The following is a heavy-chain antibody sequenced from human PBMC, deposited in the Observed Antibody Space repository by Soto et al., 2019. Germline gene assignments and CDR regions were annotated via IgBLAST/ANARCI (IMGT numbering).Heavy chain of an antibody. V-gene: IGHV4-30-2*01. J-gene: IGHJ6*02. CDR1: GGSISSGGYS. D-gene: IGHD3-10*01. Sequence: SETLSLTCAVSGGSISSGGYSWSWIRQPPGKGLEWIGYIYHSGSTYYNPSLKSRVTISVDTSKNQFSLKLSSVTAADAAVYYCARASRLWFGELLKRNDYYGMDVWGQGTTVTVSS. CDR3: ARASRLWFGELLKRNDYYGMDV. CDR2: IYHSGST.